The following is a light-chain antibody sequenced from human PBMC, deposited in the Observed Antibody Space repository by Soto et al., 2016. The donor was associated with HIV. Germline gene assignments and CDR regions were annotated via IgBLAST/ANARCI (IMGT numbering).Light chain of an antibody. J-gene: IGKJ4*01. V-gene: IGKV1-39*01. CDR2: ASS. CDR3: QQTYRTPPA. Sequence: DIQMTQSPSSLSASVGDRVTITCRASQSITNYLNWYQQKPGKAPKLLIYASSSLQSGVPSRFSGSGSGTDYTLTISSLQPEDFATYYCQQTYRTPPAFGGGTKVRSN. CDR1: QSITNY.